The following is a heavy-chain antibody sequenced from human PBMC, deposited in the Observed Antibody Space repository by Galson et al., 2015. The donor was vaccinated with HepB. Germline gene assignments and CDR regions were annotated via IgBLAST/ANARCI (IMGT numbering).Heavy chain of an antibody. CDR3: ARVAVADYDFWSGYYPTHYFDY. V-gene: IGHV3-23*01. D-gene: IGHD3-3*01. Sequence: SLRLSCAASGFTFSSYAMSWVRQAPGKGLEWVSAISGSGGSTYYADSVKGRFTISRDNSKNTLYLQMNSLRAEDTAVYYCARVAVADYDFWSGYYPTHYFDYWGQGTLVTVSS. CDR2: ISGSGGST. CDR1: GFTFSSYA. J-gene: IGHJ4*02.